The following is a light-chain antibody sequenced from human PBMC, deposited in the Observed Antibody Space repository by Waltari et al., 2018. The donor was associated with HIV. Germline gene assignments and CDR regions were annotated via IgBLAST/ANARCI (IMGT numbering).Light chain of an antibody. V-gene: IGKV3-11*01. CDR3: QQRSNWPPIT. CDR2: DAS. J-gene: IGKJ5*01. CDR1: QSVSSY. Sequence: PGERATLSCRASQSVSSYLAWYQQKPGQAPRLLIYDASNRATGIPARFSGSGSGTDFTLTISSLEPEDFVVYYCQQRSNWPPITFGQGTRLEIK.